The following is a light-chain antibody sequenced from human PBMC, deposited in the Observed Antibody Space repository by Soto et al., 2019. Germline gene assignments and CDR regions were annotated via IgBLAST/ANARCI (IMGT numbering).Light chain of an antibody. Sequence: QSALTQPASVSGSPGQSLTISCTGTSSDVGGYVSWYQQHPGKAPKLMLYDVSHRPSGVSNRFSGSKSGNTASLTISGLQAEDEADYYCNSYASSSTRDVVFGGGTKVTVL. CDR3: NSYASSSTRDVV. CDR1: SSDVGGY. J-gene: IGLJ2*01. CDR2: DVS. V-gene: IGLV2-14*01.